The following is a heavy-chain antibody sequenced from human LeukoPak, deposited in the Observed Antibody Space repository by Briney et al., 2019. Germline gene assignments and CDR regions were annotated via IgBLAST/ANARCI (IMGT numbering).Heavy chain of an antibody. CDR2: IYHSGST. D-gene: IGHD2-15*01. V-gene: IGHV4-39*01. CDR1: GGSISSSSYY. Sequence: SETLSLTCTVSGGSISSSSYYWGWIRQPPGKGLEWIGSIYHSGSTYYNPSLKSRVTISVDTSKNQFSLKLSSVTAADTAVYYCARHSLLPGAYWGQGTLVTVSS. J-gene: IGHJ4*02. CDR3: ARHSLLPGAY.